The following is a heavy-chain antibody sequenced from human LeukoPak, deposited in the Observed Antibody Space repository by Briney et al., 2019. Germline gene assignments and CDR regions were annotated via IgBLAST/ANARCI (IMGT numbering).Heavy chain of an antibody. J-gene: IGHJ4*02. CDR3: ARVRANIVIVPATIFFDY. Sequence: SETLSLTCTVSGVSISTGHYWGWIRRPPGKGLVGIGSCYYSGSTYYKPSVKSRVSILADTSKNLVCLILTSVTAADTAVYYCARVRANIVIVPATIFFDYWGQGTLVTVSS. CDR2: CYYSGST. V-gene: IGHV4-38-2*02. D-gene: IGHD2-2*01. CDR1: GVSISTGHY.